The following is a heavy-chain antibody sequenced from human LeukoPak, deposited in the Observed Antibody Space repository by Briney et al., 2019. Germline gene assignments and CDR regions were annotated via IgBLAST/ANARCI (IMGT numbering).Heavy chain of an antibody. J-gene: IGHJ5*02. D-gene: IGHD3-10*01. CDR2: INPNSGGT. V-gene: IGHV1-2*02. CDR3: ARLWFGEFPTGFDP. Sequence: ASVKVSYTASGYTFTGYYMHWVRQAPGQGLEWMGWINPNSGGTNYAQKFQGRVTMTRDTSISTAYMELSRLRSDDTAVYYCARLWFGEFPTGFDPWGQGTLVTVSS. CDR1: GYTFTGYY.